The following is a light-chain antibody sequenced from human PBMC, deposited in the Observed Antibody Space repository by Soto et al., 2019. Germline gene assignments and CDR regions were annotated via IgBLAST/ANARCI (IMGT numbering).Light chain of an antibody. CDR2: EVS. J-gene: IGLJ1*01. CDR1: SSDVGGYNY. V-gene: IGLV2-14*01. Sequence: QSALTQPASVSGSPGQSITISCTGTSSDVGGYNYVSWYQQHPGKAPKLMIYEVSNRPSGVSNRFSGSKSGNTASLTLSGLQAEAEADYYCSSYTSSSTLCVFGTGTKLTVL. CDR3: SSYTSSSTLCV.